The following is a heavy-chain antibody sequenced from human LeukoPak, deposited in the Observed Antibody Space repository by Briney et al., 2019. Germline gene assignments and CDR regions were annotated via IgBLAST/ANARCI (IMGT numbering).Heavy chain of an antibody. CDR2: ISSISNSI. Sequence: GGSLRLSCAASGFTFSTYSMNWVRQAPGKGLEWVSYISSISNSIYYADSVKGRFTISRDNANNSLYLQMNSLRAEDTAVYYCARYYDSSGYYSFDSWGQGTLVTVSS. J-gene: IGHJ4*02. V-gene: IGHV3-48*01. CDR1: GFTFSTYS. CDR3: ARYYDSSGYYSFDS. D-gene: IGHD3-22*01.